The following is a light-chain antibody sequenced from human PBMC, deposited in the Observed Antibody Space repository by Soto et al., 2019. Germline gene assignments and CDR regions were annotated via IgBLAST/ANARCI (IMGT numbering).Light chain of an antibody. CDR3: QLFNSYPWT. V-gene: IGKV1-5*03. Sequence: QKTQSASTLAGALGEGVAITCRASQSISRWLAGYQQKPGKADKLLINKASSLESGVTSRFSGSGSGTEFTVTISSLQADDFATYYCQLFNSYPWTFGQGTQVEIK. J-gene: IGKJ1*01. CDR1: QSISRW. CDR2: KAS.